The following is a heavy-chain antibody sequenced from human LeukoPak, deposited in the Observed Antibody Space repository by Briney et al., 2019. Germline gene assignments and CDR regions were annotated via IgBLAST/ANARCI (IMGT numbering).Heavy chain of an antibody. J-gene: IGHJ4*02. CDR3: ARDRIYYYDSSGFYFDY. V-gene: IGHV3-7*01. Sequence: GSLRLSCAASGFTFSSYWMSWVRQAPGKGLEWVANIKQDGSEKYYVDSVKGRFTISRDNAKNSLYLQMNSLRAEDTAVYYCARDRIYYYDSSGFYFDYWGQGTLVTVSS. D-gene: IGHD3-22*01. CDR2: IKQDGSEK. CDR1: GFTFSSYW.